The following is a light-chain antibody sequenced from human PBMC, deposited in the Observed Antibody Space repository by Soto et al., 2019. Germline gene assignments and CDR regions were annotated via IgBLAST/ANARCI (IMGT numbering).Light chain of an antibody. Sequence: EIVMTQSPASLSLSPGDSATLSCRASQSVNSNLAWYQQKPGQPPRLVILGASIRATDIAARFSGGGSGTEFALPITGLQSEDFAVYCCQQYHNWPFTFGQGAKLE. CDR3: QQYHNWPFT. CDR2: GAS. J-gene: IGKJ2*01. CDR1: QSVNSN. V-gene: IGKV3D-15*01.